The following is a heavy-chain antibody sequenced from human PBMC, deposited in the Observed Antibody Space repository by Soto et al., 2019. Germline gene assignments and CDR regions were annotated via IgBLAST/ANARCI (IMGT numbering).Heavy chain of an antibody. Sequence: GGSLRLSCAASGFTFDDYAMHWVRQAPGKGLEWVSGISWNSGSIGYADSVKGRFTISRDNSKNTLYLQMNSLRAEDTAVYYCATYYGSGSYSAFDYWGQGTLVTVSS. CDR2: ISWNSGSI. J-gene: IGHJ4*02. V-gene: IGHV3-9*01. CDR3: ATYYGSGSYSAFDY. CDR1: GFTFDDYA. D-gene: IGHD3-10*01.